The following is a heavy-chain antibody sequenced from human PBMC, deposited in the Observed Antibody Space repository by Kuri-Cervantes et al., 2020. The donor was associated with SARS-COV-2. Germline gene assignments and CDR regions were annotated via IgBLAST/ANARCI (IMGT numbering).Heavy chain of an antibody. Sequence: LSLTCAASGFTFSSYEMNWVRQAPGKGLEWVSYISSSGSTIYYADSVKGRFTISRDNAKNSLYLQMNSLRAEDTAVYYCARDAYCGGDCYWLAFDIWGQGTMVTVSS. D-gene: IGHD2-21*01. CDR1: GFTFSSYE. CDR2: ISSSGSTI. J-gene: IGHJ3*02. CDR3: ARDAYCGGDCYWLAFDI. V-gene: IGHV3-48*03.